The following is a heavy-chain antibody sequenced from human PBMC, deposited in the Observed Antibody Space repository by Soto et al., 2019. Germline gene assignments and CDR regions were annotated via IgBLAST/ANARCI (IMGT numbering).Heavy chain of an antibody. J-gene: IGHJ2*01. V-gene: IGHV4-59*01. D-gene: IGHD1-1*01. Sequence: QVQLQESGPGLVKPSETLSLTCSVSVDSISTYYWNWIRQPPGGGLEWIGHIYHSGSTNYNPSLLSRVTMSVDTSKNHFSLKLSSVTAADTAVYYCARAGTSTWYFDLWGRGTLVTVSS. CDR1: VDSISTYY. CDR3: ARAGTSTWYFDL. CDR2: IYHSGST.